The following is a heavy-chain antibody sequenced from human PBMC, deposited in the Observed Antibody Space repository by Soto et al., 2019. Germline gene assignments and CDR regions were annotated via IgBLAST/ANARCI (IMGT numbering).Heavy chain of an antibody. CDR3: ASSPRGVVLGVVTNWFDP. V-gene: IGHV4-31*03. Sequence: SETLSLTCTVSGGSISSGGYYWSWIRQHPGKGLEWIGYIYYSGSTYYNPSLKSRVTISVDTSKNQFPLKLSSVTAADTAVYYCASSPRGVVLGVVTNWFDPWGRGTLVTVSS. CDR2: IYYSGST. CDR1: GGSISSGGYY. D-gene: IGHD3-3*01. J-gene: IGHJ5*02.